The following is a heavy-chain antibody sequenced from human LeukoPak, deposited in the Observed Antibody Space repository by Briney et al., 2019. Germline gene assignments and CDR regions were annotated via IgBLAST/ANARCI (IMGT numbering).Heavy chain of an antibody. CDR3: ARVRAVAVGDY. Sequence: GASVKVSCKASGYTFTGYYMHWVRQTPGQGLEWMGWISAYNGNTNYAQKLQGRVTMTTDTSTSTAYMELRSLRSDDTAMYYCARVRAVAVGDYWGQGTLVTVSS. CDR2: ISAYNGNT. CDR1: GYTFTGYY. D-gene: IGHD6-19*01. V-gene: IGHV1-18*04. J-gene: IGHJ4*02.